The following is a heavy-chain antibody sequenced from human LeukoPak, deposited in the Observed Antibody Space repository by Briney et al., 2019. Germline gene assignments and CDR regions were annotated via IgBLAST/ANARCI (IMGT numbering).Heavy chain of an antibody. CDR1: GFTLSSNY. CDR2: IYSGGST. J-gene: IGHJ4*02. CDR3: AKGGGFGKYYFDY. Sequence: GGSLRLSCEASGFTLSSNYVGWVRQAPGKGLEWVSHIYSGGSTYHADSVKGRFTISRDTSEIMVFLQMNSLRAEDTAVYYCAKGGGFGKYYFDYWGQGTLVTVSS. V-gene: IGHV3-66*01. D-gene: IGHD3-16*01.